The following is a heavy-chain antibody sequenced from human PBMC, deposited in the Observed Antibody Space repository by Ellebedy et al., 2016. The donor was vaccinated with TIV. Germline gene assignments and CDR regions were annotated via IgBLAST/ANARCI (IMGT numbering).Heavy chain of an antibody. V-gene: IGHV5-51*01. J-gene: IGHJ4*02. D-gene: IGHD3-22*01. Sequence: GESLKISCKGSGYSFTSYWIGWVRQMPGKGLEWMGIIYPGDSDTRYSPSFQGQVTISADKSISTAYLQRSSLKASDTAMYYCARQSYYYDSSGYYYGYWGQGTLVTVSS. CDR3: ARQSYYYDSSGYYYGY. CDR2: IYPGDSDT. CDR1: GYSFTSYW.